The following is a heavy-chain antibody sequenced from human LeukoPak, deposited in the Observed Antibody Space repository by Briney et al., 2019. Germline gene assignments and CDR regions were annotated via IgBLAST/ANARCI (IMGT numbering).Heavy chain of an antibody. D-gene: IGHD3-22*01. CDR2: INHSGSA. CDR1: GGSFSGYY. Sequence: PSETLSLTCAVYGGSFSGYYWSWIRQPPGKGLEWIGEINHSGSANYNPSLKSRVTISVDTSKSQSSLKLSSVTAADTAVYYCARGYYDSSGYFDYWGQGTLVTVSS. CDR3: ARGYYDSSGYFDY. J-gene: IGHJ4*02. V-gene: IGHV4-34*01.